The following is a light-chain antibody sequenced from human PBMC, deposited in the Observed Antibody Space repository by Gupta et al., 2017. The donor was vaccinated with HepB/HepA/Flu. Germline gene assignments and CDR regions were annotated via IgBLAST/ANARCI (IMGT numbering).Light chain of an antibody. V-gene: IGLV1-47*01. Sequence: QSVLTQPPSVSGTPGQRVTISCSGSSSNIGTNSVYWFQELPGTAPKLLIHRNSERPSGVPDRFSGAKSGTSGSLAISGRRSEDEADYYCATWDASLSGWVLGGGTRLTVL. CDR1: SSNIGTNS. J-gene: IGLJ3*02. CDR3: ATWDASLSGWV. CDR2: RNS.